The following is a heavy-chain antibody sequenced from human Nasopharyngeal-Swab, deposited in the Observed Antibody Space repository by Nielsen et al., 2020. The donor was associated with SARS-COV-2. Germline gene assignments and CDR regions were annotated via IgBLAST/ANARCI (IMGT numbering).Heavy chain of an antibody. D-gene: IGHD2/OR15-2a*01. V-gene: IGHV3-23*01. Sequence: WIRQPPGKGLEWVAAIVGSGDNSGSGGSTYYADSVKGRFTISRDNSKNTLSLQMNSLRAEDTAVYYCAKDLRGPYFFWGQGTLVTASS. J-gene: IGHJ4*02. CDR3: AKDLRGPYFF. CDR2: IVGSGDNSGSGGST.